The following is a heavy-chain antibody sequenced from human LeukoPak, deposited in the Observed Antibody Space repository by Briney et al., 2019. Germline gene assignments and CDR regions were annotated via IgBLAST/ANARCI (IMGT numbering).Heavy chain of an antibody. CDR3: ARVRGILTGYFDY. CDR1: GYTFTGYY. CDR2: IIPIFGTA. Sequence: EASVKVSCKASGYTFTGYYMHWVRQAPGQGLEWMGGIIPIFGTANYAQTFQGRVTITADESTSTAYMELSSLRSEDTAVYYCARVRGILTGYFDYWGQGTLVTVSS. V-gene: IGHV1-69*13. J-gene: IGHJ4*02. D-gene: IGHD3-9*01.